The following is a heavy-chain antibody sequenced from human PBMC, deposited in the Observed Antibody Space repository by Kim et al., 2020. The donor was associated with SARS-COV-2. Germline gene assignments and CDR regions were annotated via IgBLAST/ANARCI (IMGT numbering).Heavy chain of an antibody. CDR3: ASHYYDSSGLSI. D-gene: IGHD3-22*01. V-gene: IGHV3-7*01. J-gene: IGHJ4*02. Sequence: YYVDSVKGRFTISRDNAKNSLYLQMNSLRAEDTAVYYCASHYYDSSGLSIGGQGTLVTVSS.